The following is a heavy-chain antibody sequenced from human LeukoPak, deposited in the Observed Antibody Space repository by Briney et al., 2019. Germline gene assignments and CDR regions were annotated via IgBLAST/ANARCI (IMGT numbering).Heavy chain of an antibody. D-gene: IGHD4-11*01. CDR1: GGSISSGGYY. Sequence: SETLSLTCTVSGGSISSGGYYWSWIRQHPGKGLEWIGYIYYSGSTNYNPSLKSRVTISVDTSKNQFSLKLSSVTAADTAVYYCARADTVTTAYYFDYWGQGTLVTVSS. CDR3: ARADTVTTAYYFDY. CDR2: IYYSGST. V-gene: IGHV4-61*08. J-gene: IGHJ4*02.